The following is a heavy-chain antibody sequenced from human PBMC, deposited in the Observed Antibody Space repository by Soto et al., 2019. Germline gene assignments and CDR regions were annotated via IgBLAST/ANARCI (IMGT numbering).Heavy chain of an antibody. J-gene: IGHJ6*02. V-gene: IGHV3-53*01. CDR3: ARGSVLYGLDV. Sequence: EVQVVESGGGLIQPGGSLRLSCAACGFAVSTNYMSWVRQAPGKGLEWVSILHSAGTTYYADSVKGRFTISRDNSKNTLYLQINSLRAEDTAVYYCARGSVLYGLDVWGQGTAVTVSS. CDR1: GFAVSTNY. D-gene: IGHD3-3*01. CDR2: LHSAGTT.